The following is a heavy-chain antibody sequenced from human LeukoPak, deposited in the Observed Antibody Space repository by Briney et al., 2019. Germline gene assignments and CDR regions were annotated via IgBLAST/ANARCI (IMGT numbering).Heavy chain of an antibody. CDR2: INADGSST. J-gene: IGHJ3*02. Sequence: GGSLRLSCAAAGFTFSGYWMHWVRQAPGMGLVWASHINADGSSTNYADSVKGRFTISRDNAKNTLYLQMDSLRVEDTAVYYCARGYVSDEGSGHRAFDIWGQGTMVSVSS. V-gene: IGHV3-74*01. CDR3: ARGYVSDEGSGHRAFDI. CDR1: GFTFSGYW. D-gene: IGHD2-15*01.